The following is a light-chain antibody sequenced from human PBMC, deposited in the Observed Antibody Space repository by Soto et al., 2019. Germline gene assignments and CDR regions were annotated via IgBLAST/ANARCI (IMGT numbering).Light chain of an antibody. CDR1: QSVSSY. CDR2: DAS. J-gene: IGKJ4*01. CDR3: QQRSNWPLT. V-gene: IGKV3-11*01. Sequence: ELVLTHSAATLSLSPGERATLSCRASQSVSSYLAWYQQKPGQAPRLLIYDASNRATGIPARFSGSGSGTDFTLTISSLEPEDFAVYYCQQRSNWPLTFGGGTKVDIK.